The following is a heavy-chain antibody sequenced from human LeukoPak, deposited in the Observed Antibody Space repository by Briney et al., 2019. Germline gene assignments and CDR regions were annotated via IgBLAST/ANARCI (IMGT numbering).Heavy chain of an antibody. CDR3: ARDCIGCHGFDY. D-gene: IGHD2-15*01. V-gene: IGHV1-18*01. CDR1: GYTFTTYG. Sequence: ASVKVSCKASGYTFTTYGITWVRQAPGQGLGWMGWVSAYADNTNYVQKFQGRVTMTTDTSTSTAYMELRSLRSDDTAVYYCARDCIGCHGFDYWGQGTLVTVSS. J-gene: IGHJ4*02. CDR2: VSAYADNT.